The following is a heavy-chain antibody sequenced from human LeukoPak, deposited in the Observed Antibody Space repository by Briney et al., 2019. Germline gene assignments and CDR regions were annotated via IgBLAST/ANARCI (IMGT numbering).Heavy chain of an antibody. J-gene: IGHJ3*02. CDR1: GGSISNYY. V-gene: IGHV4-59*08. Sequence: SETLSLTCTVSGGSISNYYWGWIRQPPGKGLEYIGYIYYTGSTNYNPSLKSRVTISVDTSKNQFSLKVSSVTAADTAVYYCARLLWNGRGAFDILGRGTLVTVSS. D-gene: IGHD1-1*01. CDR2: IYYTGST. CDR3: ARLLWNGRGAFDI.